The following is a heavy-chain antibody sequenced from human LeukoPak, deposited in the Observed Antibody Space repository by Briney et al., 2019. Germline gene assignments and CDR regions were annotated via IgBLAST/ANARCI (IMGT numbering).Heavy chain of an antibody. CDR2: INPNSGGT. CDR3: ARMGYSSPFDY. CDR1: GYTFTGYY. Sequence: ASVKVSCKASGYTFTGYYMHWVRQAPGQGREWMGWINPNSGGTNYAQTLQGRVTMTTDTSTSTAYMELRSLRSDDTAVYYCARMGYSSPFDYWGQGTLVTVSS. D-gene: IGHD6-13*01. J-gene: IGHJ4*02. V-gene: IGHV1-2*02.